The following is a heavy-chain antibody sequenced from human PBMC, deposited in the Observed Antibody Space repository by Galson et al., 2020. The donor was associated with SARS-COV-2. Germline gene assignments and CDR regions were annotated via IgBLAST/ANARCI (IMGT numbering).Heavy chain of an antibody. CDR3: AKSKHIVVVPAAKGLYFDY. V-gene: IGHV3-9*01. Sequence: SLKISCAASGFTFDDYAMHWVRQAPGKGLEWVSGISWNSGSIGYADSVKGRFTISRDNAKNSLYLQMNSLRAEDTALYYCAKSKHIVVVPAAKGLYFDYWGQGTLVTVSS. J-gene: IGHJ4*02. CDR2: ISWNSGSI. D-gene: IGHD2-2*01. CDR1: GFTFDDYA.